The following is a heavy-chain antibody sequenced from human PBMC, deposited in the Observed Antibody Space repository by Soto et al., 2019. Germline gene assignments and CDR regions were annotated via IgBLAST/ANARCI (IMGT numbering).Heavy chain of an antibody. V-gene: IGHV4-30-4*01. CDR3: ARGRYCLTGRCFPNWFDS. D-gene: IGHD2-15*01. CDR1: GDSISSVDYF. Sequence: QVQLVESGPGLVKPSQTLSLTCSVSGDSISSVDYFWAWIRQPPGQALEYIGYIYKSATTYYNPSFESRDAISLDTSKSQFSLNVTSVTAADTAVYFCARGRYCLTGRCFPNWFDSWGQGTLVTVSS. J-gene: IGHJ5*01. CDR2: IYKSATT.